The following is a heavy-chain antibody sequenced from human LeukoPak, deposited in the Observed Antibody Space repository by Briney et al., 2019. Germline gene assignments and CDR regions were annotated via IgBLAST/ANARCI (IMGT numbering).Heavy chain of an antibody. CDR2: TSGYNTYT. CDR1: NSTLSNNG. Sequence: GASVKVSCKASNSTLSNNGITWVRQAPGQGLEWMGWTSGYNTYTTYAQKFQDRVTMTKDTSTNTAYMEMRSLRSDDTAMYYCARDLNYYYMDVWGKGTTVTIS. CDR3: ARDLNYYYMDV. V-gene: IGHV1-18*01. J-gene: IGHJ6*03.